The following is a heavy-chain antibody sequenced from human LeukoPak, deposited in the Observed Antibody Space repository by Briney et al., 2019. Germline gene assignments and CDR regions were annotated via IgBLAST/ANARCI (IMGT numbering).Heavy chain of an antibody. Sequence: GGSLRLSCAASGFTVSSNYMSWVRQAPGKGLEGVSGSYSGGSTYYADSVKGRFTISRDNYKHTLVLQMNSLRAEDTAVYYSARHVLLWFGDNPNWFDPWGQGTLVTVSS. V-gene: IGHV3-66*04. CDR2: SYSGGST. CDR1: GFTVSSNY. D-gene: IGHD3-10*01. J-gene: IGHJ5*02. CDR3: ARHVLLWFGDNPNWFDP.